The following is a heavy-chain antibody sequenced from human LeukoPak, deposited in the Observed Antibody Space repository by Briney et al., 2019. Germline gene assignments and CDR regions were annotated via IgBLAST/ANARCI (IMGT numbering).Heavy chain of an antibody. J-gene: IGHJ4*02. CDR3: ARDGPVVERGVGDY. Sequence: ASVKVSCKASAYTFTSYGFNWVRQAPGQGLEWMGWISAYTGNKNYAQKFQGRVTMTTDTSTNTAYMELRSLRSDDTAVYYCARDGPVVERGVGDYWGQGTLVTVSS. D-gene: IGHD2-2*01. V-gene: IGHV1-18*04. CDR2: ISAYTGNK. CDR1: AYTFTSYG.